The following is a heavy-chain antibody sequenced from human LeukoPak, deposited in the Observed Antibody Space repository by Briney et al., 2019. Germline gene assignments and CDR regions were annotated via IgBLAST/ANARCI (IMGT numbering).Heavy chain of an antibody. D-gene: IGHD3-22*01. CDR2: IWHDGSNK. CDR3: ARDDSSGYYSERGGTDY. V-gene: IGHV3-33*01. CDR1: GFTFSSYG. Sequence: GGSLRLSCAASGFTFSSYGMHWVRQAPGKGLEWVAVIWHDGSNKYYADSVKGRFTISRDNSKNTLYLQMNSLRAEDTAVYYCARDDSSGYYSERGGTDYWGQGTLVTVSP. J-gene: IGHJ4*02.